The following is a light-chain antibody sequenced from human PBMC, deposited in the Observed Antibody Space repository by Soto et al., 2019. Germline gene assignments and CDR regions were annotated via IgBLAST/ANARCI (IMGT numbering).Light chain of an antibody. J-gene: IGKJ5*01. CDR2: GAS. CDR1: QSVSSSY. CDR3: QQYGSSPIT. V-gene: IGKV3-20*01. Sequence: EIVLTQSPGTLSLSPGERVTLSCRASQSVSSSYLAWYQQKPGQAPRLLFYGASSRASGISDRFSGSGSGTDFTLTISRLEPEDFGVYYCQQYGSSPITFGQGTRLEIK.